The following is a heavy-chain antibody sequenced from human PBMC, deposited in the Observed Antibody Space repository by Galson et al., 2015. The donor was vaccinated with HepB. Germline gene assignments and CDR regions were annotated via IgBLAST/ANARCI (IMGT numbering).Heavy chain of an antibody. CDR1: GYTFTGYY. J-gene: IGHJ6*03. CDR3: ARDPTLYCSGGSCYGYYYYYYMDV. V-gene: IGHV1-2*06. CDR2: INPNSGGT. Sequence: SVKVSCKASGYTFTGYYMHWVRQAPGQGLEWMGRINPNSGGTNYAQKFQGRVTMTRDTSISTAYMELSRLRSDDTAVYYCARDPTLYCSGGSCYGYYYYYYMDVWGKGTTVTVSS. D-gene: IGHD2-15*01.